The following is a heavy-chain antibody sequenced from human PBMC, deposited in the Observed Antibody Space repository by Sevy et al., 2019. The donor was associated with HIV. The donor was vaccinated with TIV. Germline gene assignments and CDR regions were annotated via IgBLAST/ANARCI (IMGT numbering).Heavy chain of an antibody. CDR1: GGYISSYY. Sequence: SETLSLICTVSGGYISSYYWSWIRQPPGKGLEWIGYIYNNGKSNYNPSLKSRLIISADTSTNQLSLKLSSVTAADTAVYYCARVSYYYDSGGRPLYSFDYWGQGTLVTVSS. D-gene: IGHD3-22*01. V-gene: IGHV4-59*13. CDR3: ARVSYYYDSGGRPLYSFDY. CDR2: IYNNGKS. J-gene: IGHJ4*02.